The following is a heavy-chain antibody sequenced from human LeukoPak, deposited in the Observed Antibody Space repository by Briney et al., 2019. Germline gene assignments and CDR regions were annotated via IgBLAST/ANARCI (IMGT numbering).Heavy chain of an antibody. V-gene: IGHV3-30*04. CDR1: GFTFSSYA. CDR3: VKRVYTSVSFDC. Sequence: GGSLRLSCAASGFTFSSYAMHWFRQAPDKGLEWVAVISYDGSNKYYAESVKGRFTISRDNSKNTLYLQMNSLRAEDTALYYCVKRVYTSVSFDCCGQGTLVTVSS. CDR2: ISYDGSNK. D-gene: IGHD6-19*01. J-gene: IGHJ4*02.